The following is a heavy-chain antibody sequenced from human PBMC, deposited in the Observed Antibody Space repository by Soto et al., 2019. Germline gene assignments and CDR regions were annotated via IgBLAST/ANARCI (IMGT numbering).Heavy chain of an antibody. Sequence: SETLSLTCTVSSGSISVTNVFWGWVRQPPGKGLEWIGNVGYSGTAYFSPSLATRVTFHVDTSKNQFSLTLYSVTAADTAVYYCARITGRHLDYWGQGILVTVSS. V-gene: IGHV4-39*01. D-gene: IGHD1-20*01. J-gene: IGHJ4*02. CDR1: SGSISVTNVF. CDR2: VGYSGTA. CDR3: ARITGRHLDY.